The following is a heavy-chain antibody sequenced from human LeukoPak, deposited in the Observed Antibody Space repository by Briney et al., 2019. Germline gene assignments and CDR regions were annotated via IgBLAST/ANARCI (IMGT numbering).Heavy chain of an antibody. V-gene: IGHV1-18*01. Sequence: GASVKVSCKASGYTFNKYGISWMRQATGQGLEWMGWISCYNGDTRYTQKFKGRVTMTTDTSTSTVHMELRSLRSDDTAVYYCARDPTNTSGYRVYHDYWGRGALVTVSS. CDR1: GYTFNKYG. D-gene: IGHD5/OR15-5a*01. CDR3: ARDPTNTSGYRVYHDY. CDR2: ISCYNGDT. J-gene: IGHJ4*02.